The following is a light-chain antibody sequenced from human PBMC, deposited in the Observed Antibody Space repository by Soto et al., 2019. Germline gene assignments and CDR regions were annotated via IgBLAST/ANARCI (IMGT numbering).Light chain of an antibody. J-gene: IGKJ2*03. CDR1: QSVSSSY. CDR3: QQYGSSLVR. V-gene: IGKV3-20*01. CDR2: GAS. Sequence: EIVLTQSPGTLSLSPGERATLSCRASQSVSSSYLAWYQQKPGQAPRLLIYGASSRATGIPDRFSGSGSGTDFTLTISRLEPEDCAVYYCQQYGSSLVRFGQGTKLEIK.